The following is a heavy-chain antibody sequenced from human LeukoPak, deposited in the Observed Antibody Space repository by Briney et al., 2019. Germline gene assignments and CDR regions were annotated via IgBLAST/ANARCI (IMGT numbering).Heavy chain of an antibody. CDR3: ARGVPYGPSYEFFDY. CDR1: GGSISSGDYY. D-gene: IGHD3-10*01. V-gene: IGHV4-61*08. CDR2: IYYSGST. J-gene: IGHJ4*02. Sequence: SSQTLSLTCTVSGGSISSGDYYWSWIRQPPGKGLECIGYIYYSGSTNYNPSLKSRVTISLHTSKNQFSLKLNSVTAADTAVYYCARGVPYGPSYEFFDYWGQGTLVTVSS.